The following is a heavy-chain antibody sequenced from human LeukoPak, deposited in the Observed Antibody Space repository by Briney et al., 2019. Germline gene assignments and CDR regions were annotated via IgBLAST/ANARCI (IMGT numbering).Heavy chain of an antibody. J-gene: IGHJ5*02. CDR1: GASISSSSYY. Sequence: PSETLSLTCTVSGASISSSSYYWGWIRQPPGKGLDWIRSIFYSGSTYYNPSLKSRVTISVDTSKNQFSLKLSSVTAADTAVYYCATSVAPRPTQQSGWFDPWGQGTLVTVSS. CDR3: ATSVAPRPTQQSGWFDP. CDR2: IFYSGST. D-gene: IGHD6-19*01. V-gene: IGHV4-39*07.